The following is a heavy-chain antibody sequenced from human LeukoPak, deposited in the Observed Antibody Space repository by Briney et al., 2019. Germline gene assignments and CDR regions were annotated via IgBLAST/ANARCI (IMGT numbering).Heavy chain of an antibody. D-gene: IGHD1-1*01. CDR3: AKCNLDNCREGFDV. V-gene: IGHV3-23*01. CDR2: ISVSSTT. CDR1: GFTFSSYA. Sequence: GGSLRLSCAASGFTFSSYALTWVRQAPGEGLDWVSSISVSSTTYYLDSVKGRFSVSRDNSNHALYLQMSSLRAEDTALYYCAKCNLDNCREGFDVWGQGTMVTVSS. J-gene: IGHJ3*01.